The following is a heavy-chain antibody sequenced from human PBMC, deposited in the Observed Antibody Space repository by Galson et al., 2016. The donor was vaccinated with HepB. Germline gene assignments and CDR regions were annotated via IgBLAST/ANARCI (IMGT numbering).Heavy chain of an antibody. Sequence: SLRLSCAASGFTFSNYGMTWVRQAPGKGLEVVSSISRSGDSTDYADSVKGRFTISRDNSKYTLSLQMNSLTADDTAIYYCVQGSTAPAVWGQGTLVSVSS. CDR3: VQGSTAPAV. D-gene: IGHD1-26*01. CDR2: ISRSGDST. V-gene: IGHV3-23*01. J-gene: IGHJ4*02. CDR1: GFTFSNYG.